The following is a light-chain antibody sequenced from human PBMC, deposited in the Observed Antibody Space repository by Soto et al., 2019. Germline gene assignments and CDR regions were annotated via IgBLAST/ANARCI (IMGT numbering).Light chain of an antibody. V-gene: IGKV3-15*01. CDR3: QEYNYWHPRT. Sequence: EIVMTQSPATLSVSPRERAPLSCRASQNISSNLAWYQQKPGQAPRLLIYGASTRATGIPVRFSSSGSRTEFTLSITSLQAEDSADYCWQEYNYWHPRTFGGGTKVDIK. J-gene: IGKJ4*01. CDR2: GAS. CDR1: QNISSN.